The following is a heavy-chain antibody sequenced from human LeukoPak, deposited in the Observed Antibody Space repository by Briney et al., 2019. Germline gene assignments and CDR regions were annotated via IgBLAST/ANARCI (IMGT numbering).Heavy chain of an antibody. CDR3: ARGPPFTVTTSYYFDF. CDR2: IYHSGST. CDR1: GGSISSYY. D-gene: IGHD4-17*01. V-gene: IGHV4-59*12. Sequence: PSETLSLTCTVSGGSISSYYWSWIRQPPGKGLEWIGYIYHSGSTYYNPSLKSRVTISLDRSKNQFSLKLSSVTAADTAVYYCARGPPFTVTTSYYFDFWGQGTLVTVSS. J-gene: IGHJ4*02.